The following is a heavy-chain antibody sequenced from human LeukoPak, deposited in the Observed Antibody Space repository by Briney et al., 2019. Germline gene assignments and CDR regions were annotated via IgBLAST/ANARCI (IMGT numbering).Heavy chain of an antibody. J-gene: IGHJ4*02. D-gene: IGHD6-13*01. V-gene: IGHV3-23*01. CDR1: GFTFSSYA. CDR2: IGHSGDDT. Sequence: GGSLRLSCAASGFTFSSYAISWVRQAPGKGLEWVSAIGHSGDDTYYADSVKGRFTIFRDNSKNTLYLQMNSLRAEDTAVYYCAKTSSTWPSGPFDFWGQGTLVTVSS. CDR3: AKTSSTWPSGPFDF.